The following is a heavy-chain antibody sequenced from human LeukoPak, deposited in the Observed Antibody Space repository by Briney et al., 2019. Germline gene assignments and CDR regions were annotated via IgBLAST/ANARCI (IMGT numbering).Heavy chain of an antibody. V-gene: IGHV3-64*01. D-gene: IGHD1-1*01. CDR2: ISGNGGST. CDR1: GFTFSSYA. CDR3: ARDWTGTTGGTGDY. Sequence: GGSLRLSCAASGFTFSSYAMHWVRQAPGKGLEYVSAISGNGGSTYYANSVKGRFTISRDNSKNTLYLQMNSLRAEDTAVYYCARDWTGTTGGTGDYWGQGTLVTVSS. J-gene: IGHJ4*02.